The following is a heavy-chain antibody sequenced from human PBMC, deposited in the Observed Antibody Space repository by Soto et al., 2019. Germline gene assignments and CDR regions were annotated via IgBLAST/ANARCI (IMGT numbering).Heavy chain of an antibody. CDR1: GGTFSSYS. CDR3: ATDLPASN. V-gene: IGHV1-69*08. Sequence: ASVKVSCKASGGTFSSYSISWVRQAPGQGLDWMGRIFPLLETTDYAQKFQGRVTITADKSTSTAFMELSSLTVEDTAVYYCATDLPASNWGQGTPVTVSS. CDR2: IFPLLETT. J-gene: IGHJ4*02.